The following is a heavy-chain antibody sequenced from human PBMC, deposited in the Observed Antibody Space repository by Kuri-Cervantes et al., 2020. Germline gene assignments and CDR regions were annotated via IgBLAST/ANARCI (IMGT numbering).Heavy chain of an antibody. J-gene: IGHJ3*02. V-gene: IGHV4-59*01. Sequence: GSLRLSCTVSGGSISSYYWSWIRQPPGKGLEWIGYIYYSGSTNYNPSLKSRVTISVDTSKNQFSLKLSSVTAADTAVYYCARERLVATISAFDMWGQGTMVTVSS. D-gene: IGHD5-12*01. CDR3: ARERLVATISAFDM. CDR2: IYYSGST. CDR1: GGSISSYY.